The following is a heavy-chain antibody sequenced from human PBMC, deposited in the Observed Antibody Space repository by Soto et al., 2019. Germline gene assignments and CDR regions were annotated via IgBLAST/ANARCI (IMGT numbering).Heavy chain of an antibody. D-gene: IGHD3-10*01. CDR3: ARDSGSGSYSYNYFDP. CDR2: INHVGGT. CDR1: GGFLSESY. J-gene: IGHJ5*02. V-gene: IGHV4-34*01. Sequence: PSETVSLTCAVYGGFLSESYGTWVRQPPGKGLEWIGEINHVGGTNYNPSLKSRVTISVDTSKNQFSLKLSSVTAADTAVYYCARDSGSGSYSYNYFDPWGQGTLVTVSS.